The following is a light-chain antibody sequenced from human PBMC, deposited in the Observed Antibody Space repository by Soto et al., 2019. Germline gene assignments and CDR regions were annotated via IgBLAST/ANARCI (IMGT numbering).Light chain of an antibody. CDR2: GAS. V-gene: IGKV3-15*01. J-gene: IGKJ1*01. CDR1: QSVXSD. CDR3: QQYNIGTIT. Sequence: EIEMTLSPATLSVSPGESATLSCRASQSVXSDFVWYQQKPRQAPRILXYGASTSASGIPASLSGSGSATEFTPTSSSLQSDDCDGYFWQQYNIGTITFGQGTKVDIK.